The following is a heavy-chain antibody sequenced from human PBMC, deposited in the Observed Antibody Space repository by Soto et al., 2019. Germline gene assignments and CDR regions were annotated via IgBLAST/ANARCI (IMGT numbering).Heavy chain of an antibody. CDR3: AREYYDFWSGYYTLYYYYYGMDV. D-gene: IGHD3-3*01. V-gene: IGHV3-30-3*01. J-gene: IGHJ6*02. CDR1: GFTFSSYA. CDR2: ISYDGSNK. Sequence: PGGSLRLSCAASGFTFSSYAMHWVRQAPGKGLEWVAVISYDGSNKYYADSVKGRFTISRDNFKNTLYLQMNSLRAEDTAVYYCAREYYDFWSGYYTLYYYYYGMDVWGQGTTVTVSS.